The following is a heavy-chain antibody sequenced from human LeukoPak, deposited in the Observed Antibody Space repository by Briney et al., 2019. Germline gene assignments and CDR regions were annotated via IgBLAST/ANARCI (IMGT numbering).Heavy chain of an antibody. CDR2: INNYGTST. D-gene: IGHD6-19*01. CDR3: AKDPRTYSSDVY. V-gene: IGHV3-74*01. CDR1: GLTFSSYW. J-gene: IGHJ4*02. Sequence: PGGSLRLSCEVSGLTFSSYWMYWVRQAPGKGLVWVSRINNYGTSTSYADSVKGRFTISRDNSKNTLYLQMNSLRAEDTALYYCAKDPRTYSSDVYWGQGTLVTVSS.